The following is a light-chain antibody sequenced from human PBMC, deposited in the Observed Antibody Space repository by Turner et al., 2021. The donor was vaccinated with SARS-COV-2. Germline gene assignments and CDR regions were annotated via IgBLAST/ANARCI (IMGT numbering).Light chain of an antibody. CDR1: QSSSTY. J-gene: IGKJ2*01. V-gene: IGKV1-39*01. CDR3: QQSFNTPPVT. Sequence: DIQMTQSPSSLSASVGDRVTITCRASQSSSTYLNWYQQKPGKAPKVLIYGASNLQSGVPSRFSGSGSGTDFTLTISSLQPEDFATYYCQQSFNTPPVTFGQGTKLEMK. CDR2: GAS.